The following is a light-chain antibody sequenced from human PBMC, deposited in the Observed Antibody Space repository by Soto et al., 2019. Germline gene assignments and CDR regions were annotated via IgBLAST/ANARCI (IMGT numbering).Light chain of an antibody. J-gene: IGKJ1*01. Sequence: EIVMTQSPATLSVSPGGRSALSCSASQSISDTLAWYQQKPGQAPRLLIHGASTRATGFPGRFSGSGSGTDFTLTISSLQSEDFAVYYCQQYNNWPWTFGQGTKVDIK. CDR2: GAS. CDR1: QSISDT. CDR3: QQYNNWPWT. V-gene: IGKV3-15*01.